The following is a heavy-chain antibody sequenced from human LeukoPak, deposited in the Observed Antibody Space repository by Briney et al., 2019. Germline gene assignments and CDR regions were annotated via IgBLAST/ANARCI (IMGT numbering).Heavy chain of an antibody. J-gene: IGHJ5*02. CDR2: IYYSGST. Sequence: PSETLSLTCTVSGGSSSSSSYYWAWIRQPPGKGLEWIGSIYYSGSTYYNPSLKSRVTISVDTSKNQFSLKLSSVTAADTAVYYCASEVVVIIRGWFDPWGQGTLVTVSS. D-gene: IGHD3-22*01. CDR3: ASEVVVIIRGWFDP. V-gene: IGHV4-39*07. CDR1: GGSSSSSSYY.